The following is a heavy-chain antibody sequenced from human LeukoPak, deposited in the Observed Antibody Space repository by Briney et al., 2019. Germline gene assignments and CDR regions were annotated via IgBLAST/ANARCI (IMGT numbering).Heavy chain of an antibody. CDR3: ARGYYDSSGYHYRGYFDY. Sequence: SVKVSCTASGGTFSSYAISWVRQAPGQGLEWMGGIIPIFGTANYAQKFQGRVTITADESTSTAYMELSSLRSEDTAVYYCARGYYDSSGYHYRGYFDYWGQGTLVTVSS. D-gene: IGHD3-22*01. CDR1: GGTFSSYA. J-gene: IGHJ4*02. V-gene: IGHV1-69*13. CDR2: IIPIFGTA.